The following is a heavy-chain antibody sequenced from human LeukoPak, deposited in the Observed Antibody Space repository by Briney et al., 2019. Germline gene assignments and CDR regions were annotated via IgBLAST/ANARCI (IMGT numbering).Heavy chain of an antibody. D-gene: IGHD3-16*02. CDR3: ARHTTYYDYVWGSYRLHYFDN. CDR2: IGTAGDT. V-gene: IGHV3-13*04. CDR1: GFTFSSYD. Sequence: QPGGSLRLSCAASGFTFSSYDMHWVRQATGKGLEWVSAIGTAGDTYYPGSVKGRFAISRENDKNSLYLQMNSLRAGDTAVYYCARHTTYYDYVWGSYRLHYFDNWGQGTLVTVSS. J-gene: IGHJ4*02.